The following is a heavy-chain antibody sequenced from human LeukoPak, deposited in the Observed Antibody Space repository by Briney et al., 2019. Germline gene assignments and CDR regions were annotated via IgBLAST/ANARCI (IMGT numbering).Heavy chain of an antibody. D-gene: IGHD3-10*01. V-gene: IGHV4-59*01. J-gene: IGHJ3*02. Sequence: SETLSLTCSVSGGSISSYYWSWIRRPPGKGLEWIGYLYYSGSANSNPSLKSRVTLSVDTSKSQFSLKLRSVTAADTAVYYCARGGSGISNAFDIWGQGTMVTVSS. CDR2: LYYSGSA. CDR3: ARGGSGISNAFDI. CDR1: GGSISSYY.